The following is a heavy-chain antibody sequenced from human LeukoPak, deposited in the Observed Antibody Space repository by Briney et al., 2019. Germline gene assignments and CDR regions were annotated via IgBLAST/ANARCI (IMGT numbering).Heavy chain of an antibody. CDR2: IYSGGST. Sequence: GGSLRLSCAASGFTVSNNYMSWVRQAPGKGLEWVSVIYSGGSTYYADSVEGRFTISRENSRNTLYLQMNSLRAEDTAVYFCARRVAHNWFDPWGQGTLVTVSS. CDR3: ARRVAHNWFDP. J-gene: IGHJ5*02. V-gene: IGHV3-53*01. CDR1: GFTVSNNY.